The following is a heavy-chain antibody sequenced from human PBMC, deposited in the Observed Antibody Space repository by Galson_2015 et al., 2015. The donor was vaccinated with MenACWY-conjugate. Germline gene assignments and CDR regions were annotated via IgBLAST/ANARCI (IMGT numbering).Heavy chain of an antibody. CDR2: ISKSGSPI. V-gene: IGHV3-48*03. D-gene: IGHD5-18*01. CDR1: GFTFTGYE. CDR3: ARVGAWIHQYFYYMDV. J-gene: IGHJ6*03. Sequence: SLRLSCAASGFTFTGYEFNWVRQAPGKGLGWLSYISKSGSPIFYADSVKGRFTISRDNTKKSLFLQMNSLRAGDTGVYYCARVGAWIHQYFYYMDVWGKGTTVTVSS.